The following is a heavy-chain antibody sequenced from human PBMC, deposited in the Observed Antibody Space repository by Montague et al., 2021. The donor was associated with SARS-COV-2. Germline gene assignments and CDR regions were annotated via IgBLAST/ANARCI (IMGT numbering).Heavy chain of an antibody. CDR1: GRPLNSGCYY. D-gene: IGHD4-11*01. V-gene: IGHV4-31*03. J-gene: IGHJ5*02. CDR2: VYHTGRT. Sequence: TLSLTCTVSGRPLNSGCYYWTWIRQHPGKGLDWIGYVYHTGRTYYNPSLKSRVTMSIDMSKNQFSLNLTSVTAADTSLYYCARDGHSNYNYIDPWGQGILVTVSS. CDR3: ARDGHSNYNYIDP.